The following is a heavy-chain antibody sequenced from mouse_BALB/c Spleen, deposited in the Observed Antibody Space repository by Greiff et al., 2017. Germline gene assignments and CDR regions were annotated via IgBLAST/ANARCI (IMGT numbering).Heavy chain of an antibody. CDR3: ARDGGAMDY. CDR1: GFTFSDYY. CDR2: ISDGGSYT. Sequence: EVKLVESGGGLVQPGGSRKLSCAASGFTFSDYYMYWVRQTPEKRLEWVATISDGGSYTYYPDSVKGRFTISRDNAKNNLYLQMSSLKSEDTAMYYCARDGGAMDYWGQGTSVTVSS. J-gene: IGHJ4*01. V-gene: IGHV5-4*02.